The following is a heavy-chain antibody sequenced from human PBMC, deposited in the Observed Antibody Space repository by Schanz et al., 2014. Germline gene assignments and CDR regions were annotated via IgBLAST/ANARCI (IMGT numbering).Heavy chain of an antibody. Sequence: QVQLVQSGAEVKKPGASVKVSCKASGYTFTSYGINWVRQAPGQGLEWMGRIIPILGIANYAQKFQGRITVTTDTSTSTVYLELSSLRSDDTAVYYCARGGGPEDVFDIWGQGTKVTVSS. D-gene: IGHD5-12*01. CDR2: IIPILGIA. CDR1: GYTFTSYG. V-gene: IGHV1-69*09. CDR3: ARGGGPEDVFDI. J-gene: IGHJ3*02.